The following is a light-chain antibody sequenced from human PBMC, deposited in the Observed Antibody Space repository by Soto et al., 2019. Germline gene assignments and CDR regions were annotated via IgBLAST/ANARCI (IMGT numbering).Light chain of an antibody. Sequence: DIVLTPSPGTLSLSPGERATLSCRASQSVSSSYLAWYQQKPGQAPWLLIYGASRRASGVPDRFSGSGSGTDFTLTISGLEPEDFAVYYCHQYDSSPFTFGQGTRRDI. V-gene: IGKV3-20*01. CDR1: QSVSSSY. CDR3: HQYDSSPFT. CDR2: GAS. J-gene: IGKJ5*01.